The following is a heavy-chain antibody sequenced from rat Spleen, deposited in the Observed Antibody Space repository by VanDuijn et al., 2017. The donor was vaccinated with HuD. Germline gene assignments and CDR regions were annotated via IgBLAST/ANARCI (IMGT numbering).Heavy chain of an antibody. Sequence: EVQLVESGGGLVRPGGSLKLSCSVSGFTFSNFDMAWVRQAPTKGLEWVATISSDGTSNYYRDSVKGRFTISRDNAKTTLYLQMDSLRSEDTATYYCARRYDFDYWGQGVMVTVSS. J-gene: IGHJ2*01. V-gene: IGHV5-29*01. CDR3: ARRYDFDY. CDR2: ISSDGTSN. D-gene: IGHD1-11*01. CDR1: GFTFSNFD.